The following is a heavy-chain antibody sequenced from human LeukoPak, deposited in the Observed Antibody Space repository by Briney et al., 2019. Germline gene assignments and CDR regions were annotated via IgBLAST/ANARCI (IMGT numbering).Heavy chain of an antibody. CDR1: GFTFSSYG. J-gene: IGHJ4*02. CDR3: APEGDGYILFDY. V-gene: IGHV3-30*03. D-gene: IGHD5-24*01. CDR2: ISYDGSNK. Sequence: PGRSLRLSCAASGFTFSSYGMHWVRQAPGKGLEWVAVISYDGSNKYYADSVKGRFTISRDNSKNTLYLQMNSLRVEDMAVYYCAPEGDGYILFDYWGQGTLVTVSS.